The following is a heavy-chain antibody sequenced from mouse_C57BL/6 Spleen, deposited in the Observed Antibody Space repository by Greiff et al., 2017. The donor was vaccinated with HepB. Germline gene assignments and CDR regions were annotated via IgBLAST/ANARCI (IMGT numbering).Heavy chain of an antibody. V-gene: IGHV1-64*01. J-gene: IGHJ3*01. CDR1: GYTFTSYW. D-gene: IGHD2-4*01. Sequence: VQLQQPGAELVKPGASVKLSCKASGYTFTSYWMHWVKQRPGQGLEWIGMIHPNSGSTNYNEKFKSKATLTVDKSSSTAYMQLSSLTSEDSAVYYCAREAYDYDGAGFADWGQGTLVTVSA. CDR3: AREAYDYDGAGFAD. CDR2: IHPNSGST.